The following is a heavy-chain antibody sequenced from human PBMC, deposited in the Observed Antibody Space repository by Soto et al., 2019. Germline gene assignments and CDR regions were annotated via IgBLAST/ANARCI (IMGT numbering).Heavy chain of an antibody. CDR1: GLTVSGKKY. J-gene: IGHJ3*01. CDR2: LYEVDVS. Sequence: DVQLVESGGGLIQPGESLRLSCAAFGLTVSGKKYVAWVRQAPGKGLEWGSALYEVDVSFYADSVKGRFTTSSDSSKTTVYLQMNGLRPDDTAVYYCASWHEREHAYDVWGQGTTVTVSS. D-gene: IGHD1-1*01. CDR3: ASWHEREHAYDV. V-gene: IGHV3-53*01.